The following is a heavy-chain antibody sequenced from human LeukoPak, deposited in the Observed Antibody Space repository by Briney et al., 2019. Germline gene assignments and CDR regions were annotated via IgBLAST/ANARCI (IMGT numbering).Heavy chain of an antibody. CDR3: AGGAMGKYYYYYYYMDV. D-gene: IGHD5-18*01. CDR1: GGSISSYY. V-gene: IGHV4-59*01. J-gene: IGHJ6*03. Sequence: SETLSLTSTVSGGSISSYYWSWIRQPPGKGLEWIGYIYYSGSTNYNPSLKSRVTISVDTSKNQFSLKLSSVTAADTAVYYCAGGAMGKYYYYYYYMDVWGKGTTVTVSS. CDR2: IYYSGST.